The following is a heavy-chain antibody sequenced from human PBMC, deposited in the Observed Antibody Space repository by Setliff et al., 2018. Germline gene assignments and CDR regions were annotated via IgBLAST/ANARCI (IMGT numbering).Heavy chain of an antibody. J-gene: IGHJ4*02. CDR1: GGSIRSISYY. D-gene: IGHD3-3*01. CDR2: IYYRGST. V-gene: IGHV4-39*07. CDR3: ARVFGDY. Sequence: SETLSLTCTVSGGSIRSISYYWGWIRQPPGKGLEWIGSIYYRGSTFSNPSLRSRLTISEDTSKSQFSLTLTSVTAADTAVYYCARVFGDYWGQGALVTVSS.